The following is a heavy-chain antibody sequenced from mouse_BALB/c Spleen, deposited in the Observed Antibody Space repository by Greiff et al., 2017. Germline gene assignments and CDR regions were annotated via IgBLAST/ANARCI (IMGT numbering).Heavy chain of an antibody. Sequence: VQLQQSGAELVKPGASVKLSCTASGFNIKDTYMHWVKQRPEQGLEWIGRIDPANGNTTYDPKFQGKATITADPSSNTAYLQLSSLTSEDTAVDDCARSGDYEGYYFDDWGEGTTLTVSS. J-gene: IGHJ2*01. CDR3: ARSGDYEGYYFDD. CDR2: IDPANGNT. CDR1: GFNIKDTY. D-gene: IGHD2-4*01. V-gene: IGHV14-3*02.